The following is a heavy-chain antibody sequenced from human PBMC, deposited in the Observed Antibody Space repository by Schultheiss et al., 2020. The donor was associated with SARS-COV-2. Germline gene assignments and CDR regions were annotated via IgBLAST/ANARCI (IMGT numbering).Heavy chain of an antibody. V-gene: IGHV4-38-2*02. CDR3: AREPRGFSYGTFDY. D-gene: IGHD5-18*01. J-gene: IGHJ4*02. CDR1: GYSISSGYY. CDR2: INHSGTT. Sequence: SETLSLTCTVSGYSISSGYYWGWIRQPPGKGPEWIGEINHSGTTNYNPSLKSRVTMSVDTSKNQISLSLSSVTAADTAVYYCAREPRGFSYGTFDYWGQGTLVTVSS.